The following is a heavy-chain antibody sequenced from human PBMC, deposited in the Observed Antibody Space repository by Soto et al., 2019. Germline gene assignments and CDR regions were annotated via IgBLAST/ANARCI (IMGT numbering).Heavy chain of an antibody. D-gene: IGHD1-26*01. CDR2: ISYDGSNK. Sequence: QVQLVESGGGVVQPGRSLRLSCAASGFTFSSYGMHWVRQAPGMGLEWVAVISYDGSNKYYADSVKGRFTISRDNSKNPLYLQMNSVKAEDTALYYCAKDRRCGGTLTYAACDICGQGTMVTVSS. J-gene: IGHJ3*02. V-gene: IGHV3-30*18. CDR1: GFTFSSYG. CDR3: AKDRRCGGTLTYAACDI.